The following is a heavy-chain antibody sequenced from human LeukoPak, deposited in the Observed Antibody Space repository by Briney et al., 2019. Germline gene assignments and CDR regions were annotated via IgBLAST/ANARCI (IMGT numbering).Heavy chain of an antibody. J-gene: IGHJ4*02. D-gene: IGHD3-22*01. CDR3: ATPRSGYYYFDY. CDR1: GYTFTGYY. V-gene: IGHV1-8*02. CDR2: MNPNSGNT. Sequence: ASVKVSCKASGYTFTGYYMHWVRQAPGQGLEWMGWMNPNSGNTGYAQKFQGRVTMTEDTSTDTAYMELSSLRSEDTAVYYCATPRSGYYYFDYWGQGTLVTVSS.